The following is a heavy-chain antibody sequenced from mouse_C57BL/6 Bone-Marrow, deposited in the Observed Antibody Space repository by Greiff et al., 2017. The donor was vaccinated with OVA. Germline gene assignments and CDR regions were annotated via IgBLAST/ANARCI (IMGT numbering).Heavy chain of an antibody. V-gene: IGHV14-4*01. CDR2: IDTENGDT. CDR3: TTRDGPFDEDAMDY. CDR1: GFNIKDDY. D-gene: IGHD2-3*01. J-gene: IGHJ4*01. Sequence: VQLQQSGAELVRPGASVKLSCTASGFNIKDDYMHWVRQRPEQGLEWIGWIDTENGDTEYASKFQGKATITADTSSNKAYLQLSSLTSEDTAVYYCTTRDGPFDEDAMDYWGQGTSVTVSS.